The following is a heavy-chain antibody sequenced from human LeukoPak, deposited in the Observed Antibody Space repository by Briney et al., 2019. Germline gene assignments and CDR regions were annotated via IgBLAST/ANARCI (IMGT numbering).Heavy chain of an antibody. D-gene: IGHD6-19*01. CDR2: ISAYNGNT. CDR3: ARAGSVAGTWGVDY. CDR1: GYTFTSYG. Sequence: ASVKVSCKASGYTFTSYGISRVRQAPGQGLEWMGWISAYNGNTNYAQKLQGRVTMTTDTSTSTAYMELRSLRSDDTAVYYCARAGSVAGTWGVDYWGQGTLVTVSS. J-gene: IGHJ4*02. V-gene: IGHV1-18*01.